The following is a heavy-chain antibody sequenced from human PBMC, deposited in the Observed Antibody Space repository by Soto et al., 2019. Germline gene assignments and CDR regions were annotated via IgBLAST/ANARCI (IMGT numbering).Heavy chain of an antibody. V-gene: IGHV4-59*01. D-gene: IGHD1-26*01. CDR2: IYYSGST. Sequence: TSETLSLTCTVSGGSISSYYWSWIRQPPGKGLEWIGYIYYSGSTNYNPSLKSRVTISVDTSKNQFSLKLSSVTAADTAVYYCAGSGSYYNNWFDPWGQGTLVTVSS. CDR3: AGSGSYYNNWFDP. J-gene: IGHJ5*02. CDR1: GGSISSYY.